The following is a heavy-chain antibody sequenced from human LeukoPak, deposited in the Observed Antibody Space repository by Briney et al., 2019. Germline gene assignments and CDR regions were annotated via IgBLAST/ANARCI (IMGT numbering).Heavy chain of an antibody. CDR1: GYSFTNYW. J-gene: IGHJ4*02. Sequence: GESLKISCKGSGYSFTNYWIGWVRQMPGKGLEWMGIIYPGDSDTRYSPSFQGQVIISADKSITTAYLQWSSLKASDTAMYYCARRVYCNNTSCSPPHLDYWGQGTLVTVSS. V-gene: IGHV5-51*01. D-gene: IGHD2-2*01. CDR3: ARRVYCNNTSCSPPHLDY. CDR2: IYPGDSDT.